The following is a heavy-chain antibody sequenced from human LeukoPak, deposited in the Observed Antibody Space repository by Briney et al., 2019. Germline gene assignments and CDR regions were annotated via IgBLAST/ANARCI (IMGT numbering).Heavy chain of an antibody. CDR1: GYTFTSFG. CDR2: INAYNGNT. V-gene: IGHV1-18*01. D-gene: IGHD2-2*01. J-gene: IGHJ4*02. CDR3: VRRTSTTLSWDY. Sequence: ASVKVSCKASGYTFTSFGFSWVRQAPGQGLEWMGWINAYNGNTNYAQKLQGRLTMTTDTSTSTAYMELRSLRYDDTAVYYCVRRTSTTLSWDYWGQGTLVTVSS.